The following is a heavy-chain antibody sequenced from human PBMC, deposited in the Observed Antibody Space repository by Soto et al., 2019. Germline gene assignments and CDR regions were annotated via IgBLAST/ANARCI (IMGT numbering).Heavy chain of an antibody. Sequence: PAETLSLTCSVSGGSISSSNWWSVVRQPPGKGLEWIGEIYHSGSTNYNPSLKSRVTISVDKSKNQFSLKLSSVTAADTAVYYCARARDSSSWYPPYYFDYWGQGTLVTVSS. D-gene: IGHD6-13*01. J-gene: IGHJ4*02. CDR1: GGSISSSNW. CDR2: IYHSGST. CDR3: ARARDSSSWYPPYYFDY. V-gene: IGHV4-4*02.